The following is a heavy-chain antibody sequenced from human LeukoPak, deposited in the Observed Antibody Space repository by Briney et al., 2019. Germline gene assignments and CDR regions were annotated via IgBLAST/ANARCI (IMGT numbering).Heavy chain of an antibody. CDR1: GFTFSSNA. D-gene: IGHD4-17*01. CDR2: ISGNDGST. Sequence: GGSLRLSCAASGFTFSSNAMSWVRQAPGKGLEWVSAISGNDGSTYYADSVKGRFTISRDNSKNTLYLQMNSLRAEDTAVYYCAKDPMTTVTTVDSDWGQGTLVTVSS. J-gene: IGHJ4*02. CDR3: AKDPMTTVTTVDSD. V-gene: IGHV3-23*01.